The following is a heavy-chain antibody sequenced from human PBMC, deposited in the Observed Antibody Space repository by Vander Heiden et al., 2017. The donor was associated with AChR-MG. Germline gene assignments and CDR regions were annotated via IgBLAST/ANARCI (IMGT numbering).Heavy chain of an antibody. Sequence: EVQLVQSGGGLVQPGGSLRLPCAASGFTFTSYYMTWVRQAPGKWLEWVATINQDGSERYYVDSVKSRFTISRDNAQNLVYLEMSSLRVEDTGLYFCARDRVRGFPYFDGWGKG. CDR2: INQDGSER. CDR1: GFTFTSYY. CDR3: ARDRVRGFPYFDG. J-gene: IGHJ4*02. D-gene: IGHD3-10*01. V-gene: IGHV3-7*01.